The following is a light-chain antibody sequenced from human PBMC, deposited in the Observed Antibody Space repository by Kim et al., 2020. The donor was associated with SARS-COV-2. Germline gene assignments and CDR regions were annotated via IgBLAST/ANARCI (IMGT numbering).Light chain of an antibody. CDR1: QIMIRSC. CDR3: QQYGTSPLT. CDR2: SAS. J-gene: IGKJ3*01. Sequence: PGESATLSCRASQIMIRSCLAWFQQEPGQSPVLLMFSASRRASGVPDRFSGSGSGTDFTLTIARLEPDDFAVYYCQQYGTSPLTFGPGTKVDIK. V-gene: IGKV3-20*01.